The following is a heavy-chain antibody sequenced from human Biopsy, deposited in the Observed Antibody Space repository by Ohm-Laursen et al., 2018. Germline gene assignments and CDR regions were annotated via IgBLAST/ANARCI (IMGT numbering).Heavy chain of an antibody. CDR2: INTYSGNT. Sequence: ASVTLSRKASGYTFTTYGISWVRQAPGQGLEWMGWINTYSGNTNYGKKFHDRVIMTSDTSTSTAYLEHRSLRSDDTAVYYCARDYYPYVDYLKDVPLCDSWGQGTLVTVSS. D-gene: IGHD4-17*01. J-gene: IGHJ4*02. CDR1: GYTFTTYG. V-gene: IGHV1-18*01. CDR3: ARDYYPYVDYLKDVPLCDS.